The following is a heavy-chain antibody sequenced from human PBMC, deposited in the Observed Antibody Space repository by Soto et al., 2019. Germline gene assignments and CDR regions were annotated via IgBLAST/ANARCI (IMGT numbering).Heavy chain of an antibody. D-gene: IGHD5-18*01. CDR2: IYHSGSP. CDR1: AGTMRSGGYS. CDR3: ARESGYSYGAFDY. Sequence: SETLSHTLGVSAGTMRSGGYSWGGIRQPPGKGLEWIGNIYHSGSPYYNPSLKSRVTISVHRSKNQFSLKLSSVTAADTAVYYCARESGYSYGAFDYWGQGTRVTVS. J-gene: IGHJ4*02. V-gene: IGHV4-30-2*01.